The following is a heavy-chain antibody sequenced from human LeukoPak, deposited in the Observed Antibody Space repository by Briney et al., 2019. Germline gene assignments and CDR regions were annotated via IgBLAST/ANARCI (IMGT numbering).Heavy chain of an antibody. CDR3: AREFSRVGATKKEWNFDY. CDR2: ISAYNGNT. V-gene: IGHV1-18*01. Sequence: ASVKVSCKASGYTFTSYGISWVRQAPGQGLEWMGWISAYNGNTNYAQKLQGRVTMTTDTSTSTGYMELRSLRSDDTGVYYCAREFSRVGATKKEWNFDYWGQGTLVTVSS. J-gene: IGHJ4*02. CDR1: GYTFTSYG. D-gene: IGHD1-26*01.